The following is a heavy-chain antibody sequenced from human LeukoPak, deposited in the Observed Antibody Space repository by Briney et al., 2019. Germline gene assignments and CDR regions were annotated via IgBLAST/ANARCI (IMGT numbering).Heavy chain of an antibody. D-gene: IGHD2-2*01. Sequence: PSETLSLTCAVYGGSFSGYYWSWIRQPPGKGLEWIGEINHSGSTNYNPSLKSRVTISVDTSKNQFSLELSSVTAADTAVYYCARGPLPYYYYYYMDVWGKGTTVTVSS. V-gene: IGHV4-34*01. CDR1: GGSFSGYY. J-gene: IGHJ6*03. CDR3: ARGPLPYYYYYYMDV. CDR2: INHSGST.